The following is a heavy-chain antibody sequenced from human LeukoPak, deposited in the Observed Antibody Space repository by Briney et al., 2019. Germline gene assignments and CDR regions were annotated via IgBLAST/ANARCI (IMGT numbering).Heavy chain of an antibody. Sequence: GGSLRLSCAASGFTFSAYEMNWVRQAPGRGLEWVSYIGSSGSTVYYADSVKGRFTISRDNAKNSLYMQMESLRDEDTAIYYCARDTLEYSNSPDALDIWGQGTMVTVSS. D-gene: IGHD4-23*01. CDR3: ARDTLEYSNSPDALDI. V-gene: IGHV3-48*03. CDR1: GFTFSAYE. CDR2: IGSSGSTV. J-gene: IGHJ3*02.